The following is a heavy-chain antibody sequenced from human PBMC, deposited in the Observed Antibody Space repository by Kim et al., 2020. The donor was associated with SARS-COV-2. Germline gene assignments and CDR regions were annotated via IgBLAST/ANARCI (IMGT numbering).Heavy chain of an antibody. CDR2: IWFDGTTK. Sequence: GGSLRLSCAASGFSFRSYGFHWVRQAPGKGLEWVAFIWFDGTTKYYADSVKGRFTLSRDNSQNTLHLHMNSLGVEDTAFYYCARDIRFRRNGMIFSGGFDCWGQGTLVTVSS. CDR3: ARDIRFRRNGMIFSGGFDC. J-gene: IGHJ4*02. CDR1: GFSFRSYG. D-gene: IGHD3-16*01. V-gene: IGHV3-33*01.